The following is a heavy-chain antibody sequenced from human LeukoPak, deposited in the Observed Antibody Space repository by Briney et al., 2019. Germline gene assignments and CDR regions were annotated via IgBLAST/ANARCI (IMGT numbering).Heavy chain of an antibody. V-gene: IGHV3-11*01. CDR2: ISSSGSTI. J-gene: IGHJ6*02. Sequence: PGGSLRLSCAASGFTFSDYYMSWIRQAPGKGLEWVSYISSSGSTIYYADSVKGRFTISRDNAKNSLYLQMNSLRAEDTAVYYCANLGYCSSTSCYMYDQNLFYYGMDVWGQGTTVTVSS. CDR3: ANLGYCSSTSCYMYDQNLFYYGMDV. D-gene: IGHD2-2*02. CDR1: GFTFSDYY.